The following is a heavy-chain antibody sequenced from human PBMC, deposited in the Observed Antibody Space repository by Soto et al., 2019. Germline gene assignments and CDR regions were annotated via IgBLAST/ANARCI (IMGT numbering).Heavy chain of an antibody. CDR2: IYYRANP. D-gene: IGHD6-6*01. CDR3: ARERPDGARLDP. J-gene: IGHJ5*02. CDR1: GWSINTYY. Sequence: SETLSLTCTVSGWSINTYYWSWIRQPPGKGLEWIGYIYYRANPNYNPSLKSRVTISQDTSKNQFSLKLSSVTAADTAVYYCARERPDGARLDPWGQGTLVTVSS. V-gene: IGHV4-59*12.